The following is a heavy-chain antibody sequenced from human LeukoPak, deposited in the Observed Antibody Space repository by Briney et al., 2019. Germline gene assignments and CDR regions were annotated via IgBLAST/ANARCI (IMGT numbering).Heavy chain of an antibody. D-gene: IGHD1-20*01. CDR2: ISSDGSTK. CDR1: GFTFSTYT. V-gene: IGHV3-30-3*01. J-gene: IGHJ4*02. Sequence: PGGSLRLSCAASGFTFSTYTMHWVRQAPGKGLEWVAFISSDGSTKYYADSVKGRFTISRDSSKNTLYLQMNSLRAEDTALYYCARDLTGTGDYWGQGTLVTVSS. CDR3: ARDLTGTGDY.